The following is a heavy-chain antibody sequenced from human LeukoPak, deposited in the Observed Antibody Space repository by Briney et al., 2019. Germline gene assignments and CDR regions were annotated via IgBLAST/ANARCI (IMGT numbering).Heavy chain of an antibody. CDR3: AKGGSTNFYYGDV. CDR2: IYYTGNT. Sequence: SETLSLTCTVSGGSISSFYWSWIRQPPGKGLEWIGYIYYTGNTNYNPSLTSRVTISLDTSKSQFSLKLSSVTAADTAVYYCAKGGSTNFYYGDVWGQGTTVTVSS. D-gene: IGHD2/OR15-2a*01. V-gene: IGHV4-59*01. CDR1: GGSISSFY. J-gene: IGHJ6*02.